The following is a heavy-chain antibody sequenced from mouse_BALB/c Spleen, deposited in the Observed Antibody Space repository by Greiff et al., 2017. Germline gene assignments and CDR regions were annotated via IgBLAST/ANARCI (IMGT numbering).Heavy chain of an antibody. D-gene: IGHD2-4*01. J-gene: IGHJ4*01. V-gene: IGHV3-2*02. CDR2: ISYSGST. CDR1: GYSITSDYA. CDR3: ARRDYDGYYAMDY. Sequence: EVQRVESGPGLVKPSQSLSLTCTVTGYSITSDYAWNWIRQFPGNKLEWMGYISYSGSTSYNPSLKSRISITRDTSKNQFFLQLNSVTTEDTATYYCARRDYDGYYAMDYWGQGTSVTVSS.